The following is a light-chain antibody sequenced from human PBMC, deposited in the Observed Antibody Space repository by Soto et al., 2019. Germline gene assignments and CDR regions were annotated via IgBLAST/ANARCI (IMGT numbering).Light chain of an antibody. CDR1: NLGRER. CDR3: QVWDSGSDHVV. CDR2: DNR. J-gene: IGLJ2*01. Sequence: SYELTQPPSLSVAPGQTARISCAGINLGRERVHWYQQKPGQAPVLVVYDNRERPSGTPARLSGSNSDNTATLTIHSVEAGDEADYYCQVWDSGSDHVVFGGGTKVTVL. V-gene: IGLV3-21*02.